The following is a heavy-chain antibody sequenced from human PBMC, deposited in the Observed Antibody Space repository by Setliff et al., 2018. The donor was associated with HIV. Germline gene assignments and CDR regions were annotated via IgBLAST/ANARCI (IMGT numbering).Heavy chain of an antibody. CDR2: MNPNSGNT. Sequence: SVQVSCKASGSTFTSSDINWVRQATGQGLEWMGWMNPNSGNTGYAQKFQGRVTMTRDTSIRTAYMELSSLRSEDTAVYYCARGAWYTSGWYSSRYLDVWGKGTTVTVSS. J-gene: IGHJ6*03. D-gene: IGHD6-19*01. CDR1: GSTFTSSD. V-gene: IGHV1-8*02. CDR3: ARGAWYTSGWYSSRYLDV.